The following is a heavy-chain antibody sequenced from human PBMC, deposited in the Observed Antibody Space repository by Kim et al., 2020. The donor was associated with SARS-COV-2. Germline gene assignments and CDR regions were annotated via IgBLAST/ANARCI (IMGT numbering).Heavy chain of an antibody. CDR1: GFTFSSYA. Sequence: GGSLRLSCAASGFTFSSYAMHWVRQAPGKGLEWVAVISYDGSNKYYADSVKGRFTISRDNSKNTLYLQMNSLRAEDTAVYYCARDSDLIAAAGHFDYWGQGTLVTVSS. CDR2: ISYDGSNK. D-gene: IGHD6-13*01. CDR3: ARDSDLIAAAGHFDY. J-gene: IGHJ4*02. V-gene: IGHV3-30*04.